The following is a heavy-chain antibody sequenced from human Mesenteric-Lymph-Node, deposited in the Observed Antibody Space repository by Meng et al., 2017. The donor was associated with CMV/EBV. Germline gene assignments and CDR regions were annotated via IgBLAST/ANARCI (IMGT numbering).Heavy chain of an antibody. J-gene: IGHJ3*02. CDR2: INTDGSTT. D-gene: IGHD3-22*01. V-gene: IGHV3-74*01. Sequence: GESLKISCVASGFTFKIYWMHWVRQAPGKGLVWVSRINTDGSTTTYADSVKGRFTISRDNAKNSLYLQMNSLRAEDTALYYCARASHITMIVPWAFHIWGQGTMVTVSS. CDR1: GFTFKIYW. CDR3: ARASHITMIVPWAFHI.